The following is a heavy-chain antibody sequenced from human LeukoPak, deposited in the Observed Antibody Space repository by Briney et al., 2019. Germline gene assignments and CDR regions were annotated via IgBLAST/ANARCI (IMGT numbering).Heavy chain of an antibody. CDR1: GFTFSSYA. CDR2: ISSNGGST. CDR3: AKEAVVPAAISYFDY. D-gene: IGHD2-2*01. J-gene: IGHJ4*02. Sequence: GGSLRLSCSASGFTFSSYAMHWVRQAPGKGLEYVSAISSNGGSTYYADSVKGRFTISRDNSKNTLYLQMNSLRAEDTAVYYCAKEAVVPAAISYFDYWDQGTLVTVSS. V-gene: IGHV3-64*04.